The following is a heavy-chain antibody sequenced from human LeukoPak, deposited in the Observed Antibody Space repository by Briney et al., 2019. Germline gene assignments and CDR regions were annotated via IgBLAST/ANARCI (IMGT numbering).Heavy chain of an antibody. V-gene: IGHV4-59*13. CDR1: GGSISNYY. D-gene: IGHD1-26*01. Sequence: TSETLSLTCTVSGGSISNYYWSWIRQPPGKGLEWIGYVHYSGSTNYNPSLKSRVTISVDTSKIQFSLKLRSVTAADTAVYYCARDSGATWAFDIWGQGTMVIVSS. CDR2: VHYSGST. CDR3: ARDSGATWAFDI. J-gene: IGHJ3*02.